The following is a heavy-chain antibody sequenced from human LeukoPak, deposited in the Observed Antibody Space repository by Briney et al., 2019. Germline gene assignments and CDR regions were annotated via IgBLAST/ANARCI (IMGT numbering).Heavy chain of an antibody. J-gene: IGHJ4*02. CDR2: IKQDGSEI. CDR3: ARSWSGYYVHFDY. V-gene: IGHV3-7*01. CDR1: GFTFSSYW. D-gene: IGHD3-3*01. Sequence: GGSLRLSCAASGFTFSSYWMSCVRQAPGKGLEWVANIKQDGSEIYYVDSVKGRFTISRDKAKNSLYLQMNSLRAEDTAVYYCARSWSGYYVHFDYWGQGTLVTVSS.